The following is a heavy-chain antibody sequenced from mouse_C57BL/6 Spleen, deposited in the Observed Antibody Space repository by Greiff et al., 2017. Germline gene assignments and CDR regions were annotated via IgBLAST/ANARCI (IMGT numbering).Heavy chain of an antibody. CDR3: ARGGLANWDDYAMDY. CDR2: INPSRGYT. CDR1: GYTFTSYT. D-gene: IGHD4-1*01. Sequence: VQLQQSGAELARPGASVKMSCKASGYTFTSYTMHWVKPRPGQGLEWIGYINPSRGYTKYNQKFKDKATLTADKSSSTAYMQLSSLTSEDSAVYYCARGGLANWDDYAMDYWGQGTSVTVSS. V-gene: IGHV1-4*01. J-gene: IGHJ4*01.